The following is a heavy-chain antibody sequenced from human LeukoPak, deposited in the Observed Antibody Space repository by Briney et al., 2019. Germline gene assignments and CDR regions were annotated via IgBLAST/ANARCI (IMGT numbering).Heavy chain of an antibody. V-gene: IGHV4-38-2*01. CDR1: GYSISSGYY. Sequence: SQTLSLTCAVSGYSISSGYYWGWIRQPPGKGLEWIGSLYHSGSTYYNPSLKSRDTISVDTSKNQFSLKLSSVTAADTAVYYCARRIRFLEWPQEDAFDIWGQGTMVTVSS. CDR2: LYHSGST. D-gene: IGHD3-3*01. J-gene: IGHJ3*02. CDR3: ARRIRFLEWPQEDAFDI.